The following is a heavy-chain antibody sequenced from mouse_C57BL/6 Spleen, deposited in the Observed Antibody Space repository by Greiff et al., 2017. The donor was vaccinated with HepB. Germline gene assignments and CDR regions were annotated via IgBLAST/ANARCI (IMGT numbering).Heavy chain of an antibody. CDR1: GYTFTDYY. V-gene: IGHV1-26*01. Sequence: EVQLQQSGPELVKPGASVKISCKASGYTFTDYYMNWVKQSHGKSLEWIGDINPNNGGTSYNQKFKGKATLTVDKSSSTAYMELRSLTSEDSAVYYCARSGGYYLFDYWGQGTTLTVSS. CDR3: ARSGGYYLFDY. J-gene: IGHJ2*01. D-gene: IGHD2-3*01. CDR2: INPNNGGT.